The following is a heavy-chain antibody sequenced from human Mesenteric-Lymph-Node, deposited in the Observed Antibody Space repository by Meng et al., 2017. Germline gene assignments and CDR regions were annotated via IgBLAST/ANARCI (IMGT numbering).Heavy chain of an antibody. D-gene: IGHD3-10*01. CDR1: GGSISSSSNYS. V-gene: IGHV4-39*07. CDR3: ARAPSRRYYGSGSFKVEGYYYYYYGMDV. Sequence: SETLSLTCSVSGGSISSSSNYSWDGIRQPPGKGLEWIGSIYYSGSTYYNPSLKSRVTISVDTSKNQLSLKVTSVTAADTAVYYCARAPSRRYYGSGSFKVEGYYYYYYGMDVWGQGTTVTVSS. J-gene: IGHJ6*02. CDR2: IYYSGST.